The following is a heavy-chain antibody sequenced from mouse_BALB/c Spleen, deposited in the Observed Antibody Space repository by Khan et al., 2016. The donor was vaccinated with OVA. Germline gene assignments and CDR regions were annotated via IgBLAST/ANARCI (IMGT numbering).Heavy chain of an antibody. CDR1: GYTFTNYG. CDR2: IYTYTGEP. CDR3: ARGGRRAMDY. D-gene: IGHD3-3*01. Sequence: QIQLVQSGPDLKKPGETVKISCKASGYTFTNYGINWVKQAPGKDVKWMGWIYTYTGEPTYADDFKGRFAFSLETSASTAYLQINNLKNEDTATXFCARGGRRAMDYWGQGTSVTVSS. J-gene: IGHJ4*01. V-gene: IGHV9-3-1*01.